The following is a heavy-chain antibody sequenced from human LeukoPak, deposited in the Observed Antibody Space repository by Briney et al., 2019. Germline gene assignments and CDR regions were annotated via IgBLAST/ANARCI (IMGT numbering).Heavy chain of an antibody. J-gene: IGHJ4*02. CDR1: GGSFSGYY. CDR2: ITTGDGNT. V-gene: IGHV3-23*01. Sequence: ETLSLTCAVYGGSFSGYYWGWIRQAPGKGLKWVSTITTGDGNTYYADSVKGRFTVSRDDSKNTLYLQMNSLRAEDTAVYYCAKDGGLWVSAHWGDSWGRGTLVTVSS. CDR3: AKDGGLWVSAHWGDS. D-gene: IGHD7-27*01.